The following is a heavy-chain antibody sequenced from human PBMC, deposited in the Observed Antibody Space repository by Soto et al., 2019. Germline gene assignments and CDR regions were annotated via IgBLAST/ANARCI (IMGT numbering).Heavy chain of an antibody. D-gene: IGHD2-15*01. CDR1: GGSFSGYY. CDR2: INHSGST. J-gene: IGHJ6*03. CDR3: ARGVDCSGGSCYKKGRYYYYYMDV. Sequence: PSETLSLTCAVYGGSFSGYYWSWIRQPPGKGLEWIGEINHSGSTNYNPSLKSRVTISVDTSKNQFSLKLSSVTAADTAVYYCARGVDCSGGSCYKKGRYYYYYMDVWGKGTTVTVS. V-gene: IGHV4-34*01.